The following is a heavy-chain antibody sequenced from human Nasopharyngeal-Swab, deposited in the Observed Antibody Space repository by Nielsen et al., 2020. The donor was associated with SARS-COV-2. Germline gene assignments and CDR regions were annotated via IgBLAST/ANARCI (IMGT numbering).Heavy chain of an antibody. J-gene: IGHJ6*02. CDR1: GGSISSYY. CDR2: IYYSGST. CDR3: ARNSWGRGVYYYYGMDV. Sequence: SETLSLTCTVSGGSISSYYWSWIRQPPGKGLEWIGYIYYSGSTNYNPSLKSRVTISVDTSKNQFSLKLSSVTAADTAAYYCARNSWGRGVYYYYGMDVWGQGTTVTVSS. V-gene: IGHV4-59*13. D-gene: IGHD7-27*01.